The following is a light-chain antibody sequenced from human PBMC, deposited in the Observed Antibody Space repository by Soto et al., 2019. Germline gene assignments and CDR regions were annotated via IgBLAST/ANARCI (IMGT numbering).Light chain of an antibody. CDR1: QGINSW. J-gene: IGKJ5*01. V-gene: IGKV1D-12*01. CDR2: AAS. Sequence: DLQMTQSPSSVSASVGDRVTITCRASQGINSWLGCSQQKPGKAPKLLIYAASSWQRGVSSRFSGSGSGTDFTLTINNLQPEDCATYYCQQANSVPTFGQGTRLDIK. CDR3: QQANSVPT.